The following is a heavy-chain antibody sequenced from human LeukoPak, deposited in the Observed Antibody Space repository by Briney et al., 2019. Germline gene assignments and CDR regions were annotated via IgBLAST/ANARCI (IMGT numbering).Heavy chain of an antibody. J-gene: IGHJ3*02. CDR1: GYTFTGYY. Sequence: ASVKVSCKASGYTFTGYYMHWVRQAPGQGLEWMGWINPNSGGTNYAQKFQGRVTVTRDTSISAAYMELSRLRSDDTAVYYCARVSVTTNWGSFDAFDIWGQGTMVTVSS. CDR3: ARVSVTTNWGSFDAFDI. V-gene: IGHV1-2*02. D-gene: IGHD7-27*01. CDR2: INPNSGGT.